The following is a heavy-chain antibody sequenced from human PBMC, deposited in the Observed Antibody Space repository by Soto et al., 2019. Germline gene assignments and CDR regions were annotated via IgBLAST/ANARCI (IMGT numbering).Heavy chain of an antibody. CDR3: ARTLWIPFDY. Sequence: SETLSLTCTVYGGSFSGYYWSWIRQPPGKGLEWIGEINHSGSTNYNPSLKSRVTISVDTSKNQFSLKLSSVTAADTAVYYCARTLWIPFDYWGQGTLVTVSS. CDR1: GGSFSGYY. CDR2: INHSGST. J-gene: IGHJ4*02. V-gene: IGHV4-34*01. D-gene: IGHD5-12*01.